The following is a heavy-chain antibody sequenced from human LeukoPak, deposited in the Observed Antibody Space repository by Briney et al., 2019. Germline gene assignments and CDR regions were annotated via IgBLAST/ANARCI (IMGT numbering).Heavy chain of an antibody. CDR2: IYYSGTT. J-gene: IGHJ6*02. CDR3: ARGRRVTMVRGVRYYGMDV. CDR1: GGSISGYY. Sequence: SETLSLTCTVSGGSISGYYWSWIRQPPGKGLEWIGYIYYSGTTNYYPSLKSRVTISVDTSKNQFSLKLSSVTAADTAVYYCARGRRVTMVRGVRYYGMDVWGQGTTVTVSS. D-gene: IGHD3-10*01. V-gene: IGHV4-59*12.